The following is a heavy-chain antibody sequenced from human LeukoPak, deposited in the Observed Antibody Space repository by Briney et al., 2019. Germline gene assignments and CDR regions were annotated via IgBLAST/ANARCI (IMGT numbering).Heavy chain of an antibody. J-gene: IGHJ5*02. V-gene: IGHV4-4*07. CDR1: GGSTSNYY. CDR2: IYTSGST. D-gene: IGHD4-17*01. CDR3: AKRLEIYGDDWFDP. Sequence: SETLSLTCTVSGGSTSNYYWSWIRQPAGEGLEWIGRIYTSGSTNYNPSLKSRVTMSVDTSKNQFSLNLNSVTAADTAVYYCAKRLEIYGDDWFDPWGQGTLVTVSS.